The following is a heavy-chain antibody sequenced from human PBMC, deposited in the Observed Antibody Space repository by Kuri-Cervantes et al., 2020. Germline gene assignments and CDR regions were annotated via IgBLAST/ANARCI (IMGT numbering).Heavy chain of an antibody. Sequence: ASVKVSCKASGYTFTSYYMHWVRQAPGQGLEWMGIINPSGGSTSYAQKFQGRVTITADESTSTAYMELSSLRSEDTAVYYCARGESWFDPWGQGTLVTVSS. CDR3: ARGESWFDP. CDR1: GYTFTSYY. CDR2: INPSGGST. V-gene: IGHV1-46*01. J-gene: IGHJ5*02.